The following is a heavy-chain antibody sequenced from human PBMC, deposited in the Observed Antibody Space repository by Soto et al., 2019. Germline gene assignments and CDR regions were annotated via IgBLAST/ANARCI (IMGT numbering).Heavy chain of an antibody. J-gene: IGHJ1*01. CDR1: GFTFSSYG. D-gene: IGHD4-17*01. V-gene: IGHV3-33*01. Sequence: LRLSCAASGFTFSSYGMHWVRQAPGKGLEWVAVIWYDGSNKYYADSVKGRFTISRDNSKNTLYLQMNSLRAEDTAVYYCARDLEDYGGNSGYFQHWGQGTLVTVSS. CDR3: ARDLEDYGGNSGYFQH. CDR2: IWYDGSNK.